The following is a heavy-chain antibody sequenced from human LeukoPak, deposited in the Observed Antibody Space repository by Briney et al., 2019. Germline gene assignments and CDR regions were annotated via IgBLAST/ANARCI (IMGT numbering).Heavy chain of an antibody. Sequence: PSETPSLTCTVSGDSISSYYWSWIRQPPGKGLEWIAYIYYSGSTNYNPSLKSRVTISVDTSKNQFSLKLSSVTAADTAVYYCAGMRITTPTVRTLDYWGQGTLVTVSS. V-gene: IGHV4-59*08. CDR1: GDSISSYY. D-gene: IGHD1-14*01. CDR3: AGMRITTPTVRTLDY. CDR2: IYYSGST. J-gene: IGHJ4*02.